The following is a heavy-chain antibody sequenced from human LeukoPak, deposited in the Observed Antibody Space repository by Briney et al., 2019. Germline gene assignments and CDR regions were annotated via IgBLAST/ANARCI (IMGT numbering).Heavy chain of an antibody. J-gene: IGHJ4*02. Sequence: GASVKVSCKASGYTFTSYGISWVRQAPGQGLEWMGWISAYNGNTNYAQKLQGRLTMTRDTSTSTVYMELSSLRSEDTAMYYCARASGYPDHWGQGTLVTVSS. CDR3: ARASGYPDH. V-gene: IGHV1-18*01. CDR2: ISAYNGNT. CDR1: GYTFTSYG. D-gene: IGHD3-22*01.